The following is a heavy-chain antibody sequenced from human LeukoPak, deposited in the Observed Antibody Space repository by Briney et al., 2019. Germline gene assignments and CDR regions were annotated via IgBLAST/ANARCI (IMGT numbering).Heavy chain of an antibody. CDR2: VYTTGTT. J-gene: IGHJ4*02. CDR3: ANSRDRSNIAARRFRVADRHFVY. Sequence: SETLSLTCTVSGGSISNYYWTWIRQPAGKGLEWIGRVYTTGTTNYNPSLKSRVTMSVDTSENQFSLKLSSVTAADTAIYYCANSRDRSNIAARRFRVADRHFVYWGQGTLVTVSS. CDR1: GGSISNYY. D-gene: IGHD6-6*01. V-gene: IGHV4-4*07.